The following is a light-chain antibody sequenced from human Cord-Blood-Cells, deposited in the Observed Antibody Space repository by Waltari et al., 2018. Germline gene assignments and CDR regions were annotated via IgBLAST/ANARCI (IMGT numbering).Light chain of an antibody. CDR1: SRYVGGYNQ. CDR2: DVS. J-gene: IGLJ1*01. CDR3: SSYTSSSIYV. V-gene: IGLV2-14*03. Sequence: QSALTQPPSVSGSPGQSITIPCPGPSRYVGGYNQPSCYQQHPGKAPKLIVDDVSNRPSGVSNRFPASRSGTTASRTICGLQAEDEADYYCSSYTSSSIYVFETGTKVTVL.